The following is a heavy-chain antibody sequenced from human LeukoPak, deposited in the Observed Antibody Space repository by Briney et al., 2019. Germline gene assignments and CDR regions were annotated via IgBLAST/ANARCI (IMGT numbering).Heavy chain of an antibody. CDR3: ARGPRYYYDSSGYYYY. CDR2: INHSGST. D-gene: IGHD3-22*01. Sequence: PSETLSLTCAVYGGSFSGYYWSWIRQPPGKGLEWIGEINHSGSTNYNPSLKSRVTISVDTSKNQFSLKLSFVTAADTAVYYCARGPRYYYDSSGYYYYWGQGTLVTVSS. V-gene: IGHV4-34*01. CDR1: GGSFSGYY. J-gene: IGHJ4*02.